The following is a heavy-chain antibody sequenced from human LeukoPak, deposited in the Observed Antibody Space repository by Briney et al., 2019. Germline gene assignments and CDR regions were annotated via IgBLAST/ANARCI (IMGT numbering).Heavy chain of an antibody. CDR3: ASASEEVVVATEYFQH. J-gene: IGHJ1*01. CDR2: IYSGGST. Sequence: AGGSLRLSCAASGFTVSSNYMSWVRQAPGKGLEWVSVIYSGGSTYYADSVKGRFTISRDNSKNTLYLQMNSLRAEDTAVYYCASASEEVVVATEYFQHWGQGTLVTVSS. D-gene: IGHD3-22*01. CDR1: GFTVSSNY. V-gene: IGHV3-53*01.